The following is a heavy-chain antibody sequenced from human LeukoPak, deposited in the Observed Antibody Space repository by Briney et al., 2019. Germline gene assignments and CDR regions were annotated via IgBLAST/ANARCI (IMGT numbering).Heavy chain of an antibody. Sequence: GGSLRLSCAASGFTFSGSWMSWVRQPPGKVLEWVANIRPDGSEKQYVDTVKGRFTITRDNAKNSLYLEMNSLRAEDTAVYYCLPFTRSSFAFRFDNWAREPWSPSPQ. J-gene: IGHJ4*02. V-gene: IGHV3-7*05. D-gene: IGHD2-2*01. CDR1: GFTFSGSW. CDR3: LPFTRSSFAFRFDN. CDR2: IRPDGSEK.